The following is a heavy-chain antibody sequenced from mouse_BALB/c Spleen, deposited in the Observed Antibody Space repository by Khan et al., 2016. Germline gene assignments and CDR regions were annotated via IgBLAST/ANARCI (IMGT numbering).Heavy chain of an antibody. D-gene: IGHD6-2*01. CDR1: GYTFTSSW. CDR2: IHPNSGNT. Sequence: QVQLKQSGSVLVRPGASVKLSCKASGYTFTSSWMHWAKQRPGQGLEWIGEIHPNSGNTNYNEKFKGKATLTVDTSSSTAYVDLSSLTSEDSAVNYCARGSPLIAYWGQGTLVTVSA. CDR3: ARGSPLIAY. J-gene: IGHJ3*01. V-gene: IGHV1S130*01.